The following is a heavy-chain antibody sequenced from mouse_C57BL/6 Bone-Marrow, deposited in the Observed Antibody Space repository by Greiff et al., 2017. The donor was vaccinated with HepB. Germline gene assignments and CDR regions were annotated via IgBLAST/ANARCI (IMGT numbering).Heavy chain of an antibody. D-gene: IGHD1-1*01. CDR1: GFSFNTYA. CDR2: IRSKSNNYAT. Sequence: DVHLVESGGGLVQPKGSLKLSCAASGFSFNTYAMNWVRQAPGKGLEWVARIRSKSNNYATYYADSVKERFTISRDDSESKRYLQMNNLKTEDTAMDYCVISTTVVGYFDVWGTGTTVTV. J-gene: IGHJ1*03. V-gene: IGHV10-1*01. CDR3: VISTTVVGYFDV.